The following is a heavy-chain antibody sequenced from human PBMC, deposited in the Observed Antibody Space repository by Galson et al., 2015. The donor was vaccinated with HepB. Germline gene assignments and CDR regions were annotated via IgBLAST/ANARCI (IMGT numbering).Heavy chain of an antibody. D-gene: IGHD3-22*01. CDR2: IKQDGSEK. CDR3: ASGGYSWGPYDSSFFSDY. Sequence: SLRLSCAASGFTFSSYWMNWVRQAPGKGLEWVANIKQDGSEKYYVDSVKGRFTISRDNAKNSLYVQMNSLRAEDTAVYYCASGGYSWGPYDSSFFSDYWGQGTLVTVSS. V-gene: IGHV3-7*03. J-gene: IGHJ4*02. CDR1: GFTFSSYW.